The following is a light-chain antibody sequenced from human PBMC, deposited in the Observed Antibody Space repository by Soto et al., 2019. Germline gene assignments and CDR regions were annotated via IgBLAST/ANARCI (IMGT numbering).Light chain of an antibody. CDR3: QQYSNWPPYT. CDR2: GAS. J-gene: IGKJ2*01. Sequence: IVMTQSPATLSVSQGERATLSCRASQSVSSNLAWYQQKPGQAPRLLIYGASSRATGIPDRFSGSGSGTDFTLTISRLEPEDFAVYYCQQYSNWPPYTFGQGTKVDIK. V-gene: IGKV3D-15*01. CDR1: QSVSSN.